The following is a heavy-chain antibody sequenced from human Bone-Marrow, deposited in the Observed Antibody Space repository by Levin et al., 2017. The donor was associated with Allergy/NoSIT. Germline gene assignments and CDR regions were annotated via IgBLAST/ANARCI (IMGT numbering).Heavy chain of an antibody. V-gene: IGHV3-33*01. Sequence: TGGSLRLSCVASDFSFSTHGMHWVRQAPGKGLEWLAVIWSDGSEKHYTESVRGRLTISRDNSRNTLYLQLSSLRAEDTAVYYCVADVDGMDLWGQGTTVTVSS. J-gene: IGHJ6*02. CDR1: DFSFSTHG. CDR3: VADVDGMDL. CDR2: IWSDGSEK.